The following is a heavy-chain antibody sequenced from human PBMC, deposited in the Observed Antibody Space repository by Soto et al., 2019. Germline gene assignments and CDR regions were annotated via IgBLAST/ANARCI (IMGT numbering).Heavy chain of an antibody. D-gene: IGHD5-18*01. CDR3: ARDVDTETWYYYYYGMDV. Sequence: QPGGSLRLSCAASGFTFSSYGMHWVRQAPGKGLEWVAVIWYDGSNKYYADSVKGRFTISRDNSKNTLYLQMNSLRAEDTAVYYCARDVDTETWYYYYYGMDVWGQGTTVTVSS. CDR2: IWYDGSNK. J-gene: IGHJ6*02. V-gene: IGHV3-33*01. CDR1: GFTFSSYG.